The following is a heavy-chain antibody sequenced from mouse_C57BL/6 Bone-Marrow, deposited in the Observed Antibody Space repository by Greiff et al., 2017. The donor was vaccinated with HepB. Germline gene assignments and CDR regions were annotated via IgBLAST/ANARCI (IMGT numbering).Heavy chain of an antibody. CDR1: GFTFSDYY. CDR3: ARARITTVVAEGYWYFDV. Sequence: EVKLMESEGGLVQPGSSMKLSCTASGFTFSDYYMAWVRQVPEKGLEWVANINYDGSSTYYLDSLKSRFIISRDNAKNILYLQMSSLKSEDTATYYCARARITTVVAEGYWYFDVWGTGTTVTVSS. V-gene: IGHV5-16*01. D-gene: IGHD1-1*01. CDR2: INYDGSST. J-gene: IGHJ1*03.